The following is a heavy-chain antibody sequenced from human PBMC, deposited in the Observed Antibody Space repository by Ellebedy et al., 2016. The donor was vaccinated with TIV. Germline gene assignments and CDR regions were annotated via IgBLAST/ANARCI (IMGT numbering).Heavy chain of an antibody. D-gene: IGHD6-19*01. CDR1: GGSISSYY. Sequence: GSLRLSXTVSGGSISSYYWSWIRQPPGKGLEWIGYIYYSGSTNYNPSLKSRVTISVDTSKNQFSLKLSSVTAADTAVYYCARDPDGDSSGWHDAFDIWGQGTMVTVSS. V-gene: IGHV4-59*01. CDR2: IYYSGST. CDR3: ARDPDGDSSGWHDAFDI. J-gene: IGHJ3*02.